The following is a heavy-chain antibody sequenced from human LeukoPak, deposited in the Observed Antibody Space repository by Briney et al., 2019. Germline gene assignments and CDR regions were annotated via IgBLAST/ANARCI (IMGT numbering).Heavy chain of an antibody. Sequence: SETLSLTCAVYGGSFSGYYWSWIRQPPGKGLEWIGEINHGGSTNYNPSLKSRVTISVGTSKNQFSLKLNSVTAADTAVYYCAREDCSGGSCYWFDSWGQGTLVTVSS. CDR3: AREDCSGGSCYWFDS. CDR1: GGSFSGYY. V-gene: IGHV4-34*01. D-gene: IGHD2-15*01. CDR2: INHGGST. J-gene: IGHJ5*01.